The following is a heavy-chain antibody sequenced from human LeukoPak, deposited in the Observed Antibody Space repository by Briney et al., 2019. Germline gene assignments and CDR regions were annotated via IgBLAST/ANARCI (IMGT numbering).Heavy chain of an antibody. CDR1: GGTFTNYA. CDR3: ARASYYGSRSRSLCLDV. CDR2: IIPMLDKP. V-gene: IGHV1-69*04. Sequence: SVKVSCKASGGTFTNYAISWVRQAPGQGLEWMGRIIPMLDKPDYAQKFQGRVAITADKSTSIAYMELNSLRSEDTAVYYCARASYYGSRSRSLCLDVWGQGTMLTVSS. D-gene: IGHD3-10*01. J-gene: IGHJ3*01.